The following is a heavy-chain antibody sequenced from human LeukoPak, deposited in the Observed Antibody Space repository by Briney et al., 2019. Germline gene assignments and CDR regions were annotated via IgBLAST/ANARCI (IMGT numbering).Heavy chain of an antibody. Sequence: ASVKVSCKASGGTFSSYAISWVRQAPGQGLKWMGRIIPIFGIANYAQKFQGRVTITADKSTSTAYMELSSLRSEDTAVYYCAREGVTMIVVVITDAFDIWGQGTIVTVSS. CDR2: IIPIFGIA. CDR1: GGTFSSYA. J-gene: IGHJ3*02. CDR3: AREGVTMIVVVITDAFDI. V-gene: IGHV1-69*04. D-gene: IGHD3-22*01.